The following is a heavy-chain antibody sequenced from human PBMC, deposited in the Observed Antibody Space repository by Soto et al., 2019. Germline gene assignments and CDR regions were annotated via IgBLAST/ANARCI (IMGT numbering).Heavy chain of an antibody. CDR2: IGHSGGT. CDR3: ARHGGYYFDY. CDR1: GGSFSGYY. J-gene: IGHJ4*02. Sequence: SETLSLTCAVYGGSFSGYYWSWIRQPPGKGLEWIGEIGHSGGTVYNPSLESRVTISGDSSNNQFSLKLNSVTAADTAVNYCARHGGYYFDYWGQGAPVTVSS. D-gene: IGHD3-16*01. V-gene: IGHV4-34*01.